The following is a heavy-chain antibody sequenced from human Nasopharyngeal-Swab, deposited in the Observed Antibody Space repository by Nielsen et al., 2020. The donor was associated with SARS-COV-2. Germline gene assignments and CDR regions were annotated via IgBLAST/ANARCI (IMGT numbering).Heavy chain of an antibody. V-gene: IGHV3-48*01. Sequence: GESLKISCAASGFTFSSYSMNWVRQAPGKGLEWVSYISSSSSTIYYADSVKGRFTISRDNAKNSLYLQMNSLRGEDTAVYYCARDRSADLDYWGQGTLVTVAS. CDR2: ISSSSSTI. CDR3: ARDRSADLDY. CDR1: GFTFSSYS. J-gene: IGHJ4*02. D-gene: IGHD2-2*01.